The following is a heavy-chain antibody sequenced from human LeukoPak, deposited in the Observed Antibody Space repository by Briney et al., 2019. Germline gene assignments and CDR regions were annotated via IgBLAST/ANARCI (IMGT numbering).Heavy chain of an antibody. V-gene: IGHV3-30*02. D-gene: IGHD4/OR15-4a*01. J-gene: IGHJ6*03. Sequence: GGSLRLSCAASGFTFSSYGMHWVRQAPGKGLEWVAFIRYDGSNKYYADSVKGRFTISRDNSKNTLYLQMNSLRAEDTAVYYCAKDRGANYYYYYYMDVWGKGTTVTVSS. CDR2: IRYDGSNK. CDR3: AKDRGANYYYYYYMDV. CDR1: GFTFSSYG.